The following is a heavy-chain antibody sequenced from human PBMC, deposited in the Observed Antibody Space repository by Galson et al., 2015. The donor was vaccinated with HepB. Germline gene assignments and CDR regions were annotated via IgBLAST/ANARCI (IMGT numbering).Heavy chain of an antibody. CDR2: TYYRSKWYN. D-gene: IGHD5-12*01. CDR3: TRVRHLARGMDV. CDR1: ADSVSTNIVA. V-gene: IGHV6-1*01. J-gene: IGHJ6*02. Sequence: CAIFADSVSTNIVAWNWIRQFPSTALEWLGRTYYRSKWYNDYAVSVQSRVTINPDTSRNQFSLQLNSVTPEDTGVYYCTRVRHLARGMDVWGQGTTVTVSS.